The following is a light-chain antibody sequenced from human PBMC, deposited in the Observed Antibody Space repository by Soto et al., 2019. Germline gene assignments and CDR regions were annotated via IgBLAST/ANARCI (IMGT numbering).Light chain of an antibody. V-gene: IGKV1-5*01. CDR1: QSISSW. CDR2: DAS. CDR3: QQYNSYSWT. J-gene: IGKJ1*01. Sequence: DIQMTQSPSTLSASVGDRVTITCRASQSISSWLDWYQQKPGKAPKLLIYDASSLESGVPSRFSGSGSGTELTLTISSLQPHDFATYYCQQYNSYSWTFGQGTKVQIK.